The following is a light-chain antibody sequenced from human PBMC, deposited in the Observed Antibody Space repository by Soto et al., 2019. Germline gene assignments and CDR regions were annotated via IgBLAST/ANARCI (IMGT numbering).Light chain of an antibody. CDR3: QQYGSSPNT. V-gene: IGKV3-20*01. Sequence: EIVSTQSPGTLSLSPGERATLSCRASQSVGNSYLAWYQQKPGQAPRLLIYGASTRATGIPDRISGRGSGTDFTLTISRLEPEDFAVYYCQQYGSSPNTFGQGTKVDIK. J-gene: IGKJ2*01. CDR2: GAS. CDR1: QSVGNSY.